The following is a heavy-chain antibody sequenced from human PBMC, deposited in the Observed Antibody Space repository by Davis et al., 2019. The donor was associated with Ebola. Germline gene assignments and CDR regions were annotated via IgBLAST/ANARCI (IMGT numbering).Heavy chain of an antibody. CDR2: ISSSSSYI. Sequence: GESLKISCAASGFTFSSYSMNWVRQAPGKGLEWVSSISSSSSYIYYADSVKGRFTISRDNAKNSLYLQMNSLRAEDTAVYYCAREGYYYDSSGYYVVFDYWGQGTLVTVSS. V-gene: IGHV3-21*01. CDR3: AREGYYYDSSGYYVVFDY. CDR1: GFTFSSYS. D-gene: IGHD3-22*01. J-gene: IGHJ4*02.